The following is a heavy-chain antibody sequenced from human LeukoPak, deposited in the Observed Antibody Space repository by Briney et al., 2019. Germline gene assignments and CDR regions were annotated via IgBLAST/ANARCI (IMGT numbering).Heavy chain of an antibody. CDR2: INHSGST. J-gene: IGHJ6*02. Sequence: SETLSLTCAVYGGSFSGYYWSWIRQPPGKGLEWIGEINHSGSTNYNPSLKSRVTISVDTSKNQFSLKLSSVTAADTAVYYCARVSAAEQWGEYYYYGMDVWGQGTTVTVSS. D-gene: IGHD3-16*01. V-gene: IGHV4-34*01. CDR1: GGSFSGYY. CDR3: ARVSAAEQWGEYYYYGMDV.